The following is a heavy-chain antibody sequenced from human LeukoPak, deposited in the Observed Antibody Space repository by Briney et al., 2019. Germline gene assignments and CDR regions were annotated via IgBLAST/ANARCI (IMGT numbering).Heavy chain of an antibody. CDR1: GYTFVNHG. D-gene: IGHD2-8*01. V-gene: IGHV1-18*01. CDR2: ISGYSDSS. CDR3: ARLTDVVLMLTFDY. Sequence: ASVKVSCKASGYTFVNHGISWVRQAPGQGLEWLGWISGYSDSSHYGQSVQGRVTMITDAATSTAYLELRSLRSDDTALYYCARLTDVVLMLTFDYWGQGTLVTVSS. J-gene: IGHJ4*02.